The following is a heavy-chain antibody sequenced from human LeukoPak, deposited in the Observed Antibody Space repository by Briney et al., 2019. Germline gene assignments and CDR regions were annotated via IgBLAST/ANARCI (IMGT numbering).Heavy chain of an antibody. CDR3: ARRSYDYGGNWSFSP. CDR2: ISPSGGST. CDR1: GYTFTGYW. V-gene: IGHV1-46*01. J-gene: IGHJ5*02. Sequence: GASVKVSCKAFGYTFTGYWMHWVRQAPGQGPEWMGVISPSGGSTIYAQKFKGRVTMTRDMSTSTVYMELSSLRSEDTAVYYCARRSYDYGGNWSFSPWGQGTLVTVSS. D-gene: IGHD4-23*01.